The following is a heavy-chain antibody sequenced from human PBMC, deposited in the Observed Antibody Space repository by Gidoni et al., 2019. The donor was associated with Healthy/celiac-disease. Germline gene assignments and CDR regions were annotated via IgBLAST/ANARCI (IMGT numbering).Heavy chain of an antibody. CDR3: ARVKTHDNRDFDY. D-gene: IGHD1-1*01. J-gene: IGHJ4*02. CDR2: INHSGST. Sequence: QVQLQQSGAGLLKPSEPLSLTCAVSGGSFSGYYWSWLRQPPGKGLEWIGEINHSGSTNYNPSLKSRVTISVDTAKNQFSLKLSSVTAADTAVYYCARVKTHDNRDFDYGGQGTLVTVSS. CDR1: GGSFSGYY. V-gene: IGHV4-34*01.